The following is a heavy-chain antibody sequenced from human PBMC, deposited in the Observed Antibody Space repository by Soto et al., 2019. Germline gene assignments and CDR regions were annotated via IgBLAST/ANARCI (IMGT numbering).Heavy chain of an antibody. J-gene: IGHJ6*02. V-gene: IGHV4-39*01. CDR3: ARHEAASSSLTGAKDPPNYYGMDV. D-gene: IGHD6-13*01. CDR1: GGSISSSSYY. Sequence: PEKLRHTNTVSGGSISSSSYYWGWIRQPPGKGLEWIGSIYYSGSTYYNPSLKSRVTISVDTSKNQFSLKLSSVTAADTAVYYCARHEAASSSLTGAKDPPNYYGMDVWGQCPTVT. CDR2: IYYSGST.